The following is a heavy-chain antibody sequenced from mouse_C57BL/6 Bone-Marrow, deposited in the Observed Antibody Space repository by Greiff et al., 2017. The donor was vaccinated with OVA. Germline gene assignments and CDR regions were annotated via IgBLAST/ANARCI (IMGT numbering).Heavy chain of an antibody. Sequence: VQLQQSVAELARPGASVKLSCTASGFNIKNTYMHWVKQRPEQGLEWIGRIDPANGNTKYAPKFQGKATMTADTSSNTAYLQPSSLSSEDTAVYWCARGNFGSSVYALDYGGQGTSVTVSS. CDR1: GFNIKNTY. D-gene: IGHD1-1*01. V-gene: IGHV14-3*01. CDR2: IDPANGNT. J-gene: IGHJ4*01. CDR3: ARGNFGSSVYALDY.